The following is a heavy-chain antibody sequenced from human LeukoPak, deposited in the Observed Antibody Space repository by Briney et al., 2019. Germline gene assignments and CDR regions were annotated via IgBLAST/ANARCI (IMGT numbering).Heavy chain of an antibody. J-gene: IGHJ3*02. CDR3: ARDDDIVGYIGVGFDI. V-gene: IGHV6-1*01. Sequence: SQTLSLTCTIFGDSISSGSATWNWIRQSPSRGLEWLGRTYYRSKWYFNYAVSLKSRITINPDTSKNQFSLQLESVTSDDTAVYYCARDDDIVGYIGVGFDIWGQGTRVTVSS. CDR1: GDSISSGSAT. CDR2: TYYRSKWYF. D-gene: IGHD1-26*01.